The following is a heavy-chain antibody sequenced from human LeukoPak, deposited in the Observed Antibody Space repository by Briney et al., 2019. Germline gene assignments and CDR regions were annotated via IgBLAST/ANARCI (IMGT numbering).Heavy chain of an antibody. Sequence: SQTLPLTCTVSGGSISSCDYYWSRIRQPPGKGLEWIGYIYYSGSTYYNPSLKSPVNISVDTSKNQFSLTLSSVTAADTAVYSCARVPHYYDSSGYYYPYFDYWGQGTLVTVSS. D-gene: IGHD3-22*01. V-gene: IGHV4-30-4*08. CDR3: ARVPHYYDSSGYYYPYFDY. CDR2: IYYSGST. CDR1: GGSISSCDYY. J-gene: IGHJ4*02.